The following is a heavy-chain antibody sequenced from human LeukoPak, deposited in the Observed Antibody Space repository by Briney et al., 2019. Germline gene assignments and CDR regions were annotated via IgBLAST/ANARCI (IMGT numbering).Heavy chain of an antibody. V-gene: IGHV3-74*01. D-gene: IGHD6-19*01. Sequence: GGSLRLSCAASGFTFSSYWMHWVRQAPGKGLVWDSRINSDGSSTSYADSVKGRFTISRDNAKNTLYLQMNSLRAEDTAVYYCARDREAGKWLPTGYWGQGTLVTVSS. CDR1: GFTFSSYW. J-gene: IGHJ4*02. CDR2: INSDGSST. CDR3: ARDREAGKWLPTGY.